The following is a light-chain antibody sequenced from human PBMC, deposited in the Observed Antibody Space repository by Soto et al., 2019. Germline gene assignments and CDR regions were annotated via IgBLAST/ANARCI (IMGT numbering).Light chain of an antibody. CDR1: QSFGVSN. Sequence: PGERASLSCRASQSFGVSNLALYQQKPGQAPRLLIYGASTRATGIPARFSGSGSGTEFTLTISSLQSEDFAVYYCQQYNNWPPWTFGQGTKVDIK. J-gene: IGKJ1*01. V-gene: IGKV3-15*01. CDR3: QQYNNWPPWT. CDR2: GAS.